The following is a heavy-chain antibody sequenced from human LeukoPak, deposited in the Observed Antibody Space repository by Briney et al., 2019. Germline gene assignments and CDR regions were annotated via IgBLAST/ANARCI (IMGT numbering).Heavy chain of an antibody. CDR2: IYYSGST. J-gene: IGHJ5*02. CDR1: GGSMSSSGHY. V-gene: IGHV4-39*07. Sequence: SETLSLTCTVSGGSMSSSGHYWGWIRQPPRKGLEWIGTIYYSGSTYYNPSLKSRVTISVDTSKNQFSLKLSSVTAADTAVYYCARDNAGSGWFDPWGQGTLATVSS. CDR3: ARDNAGSGWFDP. D-gene: IGHD6-13*01.